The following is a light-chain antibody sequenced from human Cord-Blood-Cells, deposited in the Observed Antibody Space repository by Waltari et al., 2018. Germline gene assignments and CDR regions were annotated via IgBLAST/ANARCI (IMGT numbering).Light chain of an antibody. Sequence: DIMMTQSPDSLAVSLGERATINCKSSPRVLYSSNNKNYLAWYQQKPGQPPKLLIYWASTRESGVPDRFSGSGSGTDFTLTISSLQAEDVAVYYCQQYYSTPPYSFGQGTKLEIK. CDR1: PRVLYSSNNKNY. CDR2: WAS. V-gene: IGKV4-1*01. J-gene: IGKJ2*03. CDR3: QQYYSTPPYS.